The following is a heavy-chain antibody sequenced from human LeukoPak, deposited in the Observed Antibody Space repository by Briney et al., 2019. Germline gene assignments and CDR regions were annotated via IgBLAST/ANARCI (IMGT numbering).Heavy chain of an antibody. Sequence: GGSLRLSCAASGFTFSTYNMNWVRQAPGKGLEWVSSISSGSSYIYYADSVKGRFTISRDNSKNTLYLQMNSLRAEDTAVYYCAKDVAARPGYNWFDPWGQGTLVTVSS. V-gene: IGHV3-21*04. CDR1: GFTFSTYN. D-gene: IGHD6-6*01. J-gene: IGHJ5*02. CDR3: AKDVAARPGYNWFDP. CDR2: ISSGSSYI.